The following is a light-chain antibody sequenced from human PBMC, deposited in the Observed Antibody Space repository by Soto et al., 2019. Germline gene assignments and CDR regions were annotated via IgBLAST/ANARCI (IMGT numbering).Light chain of an antibody. V-gene: IGKV1-5*01. CDR3: QQYNSFPRT. J-gene: IGKJ1*01. CDR2: DAS. Sequence: DIRMTQSPSTLSAYIGDKVTITCRATQSISSWLAWYQHKPGEAPKLLIYDASDLETGVPLRFSGRGSETEFTLTINGLQPDDFATYYCQQYNSFPRTFGQGTKVDIK. CDR1: QSISSW.